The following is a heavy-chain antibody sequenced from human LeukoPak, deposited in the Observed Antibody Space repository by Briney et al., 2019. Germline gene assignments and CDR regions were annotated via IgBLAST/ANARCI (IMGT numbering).Heavy chain of an antibody. CDR1: GFTFSDFY. J-gene: IGHJ4*02. D-gene: IGHD2-15*01. CDR3: AGLLGYCSGGSGYSGDY. V-gene: IGHV3-11*04. Sequence: TGGSLRLSCAAFGFTFSDFYMSWIRQAPGKGLEWVSYIIRSGSTIYYADSVKGRFTISRENAKNSLYLQMNSLRAEDTAVYYCAGLLGYCSGGSGYSGDYWGQGTLVTVSS. CDR2: IIRSGSTI.